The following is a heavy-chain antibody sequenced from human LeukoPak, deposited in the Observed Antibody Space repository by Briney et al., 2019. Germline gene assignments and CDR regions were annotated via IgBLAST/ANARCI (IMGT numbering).Heavy chain of an antibody. V-gene: IGHV3-23*01. D-gene: IGHD3-22*01. J-gene: IGHJ4*02. CDR1: GFTFSSYS. CDR2: ISGSGGST. CDR3: ACSTDYDSSGYYPDY. Sequence: GGSLRLSCAVSGFTFSSYSMNWVRQAPGKGLEWVSAISGSGGSTYYADSVKGRFTISRDNSKNTLYLQMNSLRAEDTAVYYCACSTDYDSSGYYPDYWGQGTLVTVSS.